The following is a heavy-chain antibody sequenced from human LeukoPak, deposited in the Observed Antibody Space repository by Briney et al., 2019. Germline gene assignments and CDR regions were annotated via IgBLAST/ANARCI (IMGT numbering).Heavy chain of an antibody. D-gene: IGHD3-16*01. J-gene: IGHJ6*03. Sequence: SVKVSCKASVGTFSSYAISWVRQAPGQGLEWMGGIIPIFGTANYAQKFQGRVTITTDESTSTAYMELSSLRSEDTAVYYCARDVTGDQEDYYYYMDVWGKGTTVTVSS. V-gene: IGHV1-69*05. CDR2: IIPIFGTA. CDR3: ARDVTGDQEDYYYYMDV. CDR1: VGTFSSYA.